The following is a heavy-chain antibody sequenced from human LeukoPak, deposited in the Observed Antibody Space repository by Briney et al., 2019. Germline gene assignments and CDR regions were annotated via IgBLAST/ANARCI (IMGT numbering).Heavy chain of an antibody. CDR2: INGNSGGT. J-gene: IGHJ4*01. V-gene: IGHV1-2*02. CDR3: ARGGFTYGVDY. Sequence: ASVTVSCKASGYTFTDYYIHWVRQAPGQGLEWMAWINGNSGGTNFAQKFQGRVTMTRDTSISTAYMELSRLRSDDTAVYYCARGGFTYGVDYWGHGTLCTVSS. D-gene: IGHD5-18*01. CDR1: GYTFTDYY.